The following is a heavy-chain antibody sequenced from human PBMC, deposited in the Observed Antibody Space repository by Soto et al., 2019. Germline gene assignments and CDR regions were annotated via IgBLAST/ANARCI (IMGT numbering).Heavy chain of an antibody. J-gene: IGHJ6*02. CDR2: IKGDGSST. CDR3: ARGIRNYYGVDV. Sequence: VQVVESGGGLVQPGGSLRLSCAGSGFTFSTYWMHWVRQAPGTGLEWVSRIKGDGSSTSYADSVKGRFTISRDNAKNTVYLQMNSLGAEDTAVYWCARGIRNYYGVDVWGQGTTVTVSS. V-gene: IGHV3-74*01. CDR1: GFTFSTYW.